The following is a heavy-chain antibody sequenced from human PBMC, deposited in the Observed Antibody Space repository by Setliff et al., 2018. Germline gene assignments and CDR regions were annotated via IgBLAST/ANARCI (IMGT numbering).Heavy chain of an antibody. V-gene: IGHV3-11*05. CDR1: GFTFSDYA. J-gene: IGHJ4*02. Sequence: PGGSLRLSCAASGFTFSDYAMSWIRQAPGKGLEWISSIVGNGVYTNYADSVKGRSTISRDNAKKSLSLQMNSLRAEDTAVYYCAREPHFRHWGQGALVTVSS. CDR2: IVGNGVYT. CDR3: AREPHFRH.